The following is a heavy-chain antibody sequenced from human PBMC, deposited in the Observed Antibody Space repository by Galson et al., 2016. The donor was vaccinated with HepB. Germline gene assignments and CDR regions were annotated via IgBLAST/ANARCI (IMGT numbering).Heavy chain of an antibody. Sequence: SETLSLTCTVSGGSISNDIYYWAWIRQPPGKGLGWIATIYHSGSTYNNPSLKSRVTISVDPSKNQFSLKVNSVTAADTAVYYCARLARKEAFDHWGQGTLVTVSS. CDR2: IYHSGST. D-gene: IGHD5-12*01. V-gene: IGHV4-39*01. J-gene: IGHJ4*02. CDR3: ARLARKEAFDH. CDR1: GGSISNDIYY.